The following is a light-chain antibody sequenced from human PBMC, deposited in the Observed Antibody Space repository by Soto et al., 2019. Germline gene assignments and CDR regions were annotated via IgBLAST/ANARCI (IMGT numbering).Light chain of an antibody. CDR1: QTVRSNY. CDR2: AAS. CDR3: HQYGSSPLT. V-gene: IGKV3-20*01. J-gene: IGKJ5*01. Sequence: EIVLTQSPGTLSLSPGDRAILSCRASQTVRSNYLAWYQHEPGQAPRLLIYAASSRAAGIPDRFSGSGSGTEFTLAISRLEPEDFAVFYCHQYGSSPLTFGQGTRLEIK.